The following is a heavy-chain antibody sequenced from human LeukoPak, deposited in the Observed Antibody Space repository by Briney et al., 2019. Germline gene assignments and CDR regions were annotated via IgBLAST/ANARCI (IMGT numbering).Heavy chain of an antibody. CDR3: ARALAGGSRWYGFDY. V-gene: IGHV3-7*01. CDR2: IKQDGSEK. D-gene: IGHD6-13*01. J-gene: IGHJ4*02. CDR1: GFTFSSYW. Sequence: PGGSLRLSCAASGFTFSSYWMIWVRQAPGKGLEWVANIKQDGSEKYYVDSVKGRFTISRDNAKNSLYLQMNSLRAEDTAVYYCARALAGGSRWYGFDYWGQGTLVTVSS.